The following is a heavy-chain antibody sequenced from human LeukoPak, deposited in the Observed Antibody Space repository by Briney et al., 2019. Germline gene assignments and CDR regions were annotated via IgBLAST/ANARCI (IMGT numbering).Heavy chain of an antibody. J-gene: IGHJ4*02. CDR1: GFTFSSYG. D-gene: IGHD6-13*01. CDR3: ARDAGTWGYGYNFDY. V-gene: IGHV3-30*03. Sequence: GGSLRLSCAASGFTFSSYGMHWVRQAPGKGLEWVAVISFDGNNKHYADPVKGRFTISRDNSKNTLYLQMNSLRAEDTAVYYCARDAGTWGYGYNFDYWGQGTLVTVSS. CDR2: ISFDGNNK.